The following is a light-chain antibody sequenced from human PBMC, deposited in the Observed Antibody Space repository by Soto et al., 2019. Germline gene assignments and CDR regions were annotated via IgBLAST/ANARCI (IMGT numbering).Light chain of an antibody. V-gene: IGKV3-20*01. CDR1: QSVSSSY. J-gene: IGKJ2*01. CDR3: QQYGSSSYT. CDR2: GAS. Sequence: EIVLTQSPGTLSLSPGERATLSCRASQSVSSSYLAWYQQKPGQAPRLLIYGASSRATGTPDRFSGSGSGTDFALTISRLEPEDFAVYYCQQYGSSSYTFGQGTKQEIK.